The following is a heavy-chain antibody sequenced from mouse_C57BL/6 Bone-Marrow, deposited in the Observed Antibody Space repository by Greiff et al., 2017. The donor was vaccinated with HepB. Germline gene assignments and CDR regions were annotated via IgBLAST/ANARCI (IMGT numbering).Heavy chain of an antibody. CDR1: GFTFNTYA. D-gene: IGHD1-1*01. Sequence: DVKLVESGGGLVQPKGSLKLSCAASGFTFNTYAMHWVRQAPGKGLEWVARIRSKSSNYATYYADSVKDRFTISRDDSQSMLYLQMNNLKTEDTAMYYCVRGGDGSSYDWYFDVWGTGTTVTVSS. CDR3: VRGGDGSSYDWYFDV. J-gene: IGHJ1*03. CDR2: IRSKSSNYAT. V-gene: IGHV10-3*01.